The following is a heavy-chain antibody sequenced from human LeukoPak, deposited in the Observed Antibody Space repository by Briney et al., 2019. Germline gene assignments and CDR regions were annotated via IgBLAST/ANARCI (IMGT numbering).Heavy chain of an antibody. Sequence: ASVKVSCKASGGTFSSYAISWVRQAPGQGLEWMGRIIPILGIANYAQKFQGRVTITADKSTSTAYMELSSLRSEDTAVYYCARVAAENDYGDYGWFDPWGQGTLVTVSS. CDR2: IIPILGIA. V-gene: IGHV1-69*04. CDR1: GGTFSSYA. CDR3: ARVAAENDYGDYGWFDP. D-gene: IGHD4-17*01. J-gene: IGHJ5*02.